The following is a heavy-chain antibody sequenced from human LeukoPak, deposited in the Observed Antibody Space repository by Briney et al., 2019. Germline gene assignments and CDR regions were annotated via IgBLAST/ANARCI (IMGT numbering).Heavy chain of an antibody. D-gene: IGHD4-17*01. J-gene: IGHJ6*03. CDR1: RFTFSIYE. CDR3: ARDATTELGTVYMDV. Sequence: PGGPLRLSCADSRFTFSIYEINWVRKAPGKRTERLSHVSTSGSSIHYADSVKGRFTISRDNAKNSLYLQMNSLRVEDTAVYYCARDATTELGTVYMDVWGKGNTVSMSS. V-gene: IGHV3-48*03. CDR2: VSTSGSSI.